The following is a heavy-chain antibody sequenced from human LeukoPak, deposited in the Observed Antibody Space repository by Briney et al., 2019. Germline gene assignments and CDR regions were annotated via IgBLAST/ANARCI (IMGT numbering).Heavy chain of an antibody. J-gene: IGHJ4*02. CDR3: AKDVPRSGWAFDY. V-gene: IGHV3-23*01. CDR2: ITNSGGST. CDR1: GFTFSSYW. Sequence: GGSLRLSCAASGFTFSSYWMSWVRQAPGKGLEWVSAITNSGGSTFYADSVKGRFTISRDNSKNTLYLQMNSLRTEDTAVYYCAKDVPRSGWAFDYWGQGTLVTVSS. D-gene: IGHD6-19*01.